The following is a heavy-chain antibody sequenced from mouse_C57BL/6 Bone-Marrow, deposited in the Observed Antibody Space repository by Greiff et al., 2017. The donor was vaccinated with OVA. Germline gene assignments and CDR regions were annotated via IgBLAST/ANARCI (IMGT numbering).Heavy chain of an antibody. CDR2: IYPGGGYT. V-gene: IGHV1-63*01. Sequence: QVQLQQSGAELVRPGTSVKMSCKASGYTFTNYWIGWVKQRPGHGLEWIGDIYPGGGYTNYTEKFKGKATLTADKSSSTAYMQFSSLTSEDSAIYYCARPLNWDRGGYFDYWGQGTTLTVSS. J-gene: IGHJ2*01. CDR1: GYTFTNYW. D-gene: IGHD4-1*01. CDR3: ARPLNWDRGGYFDY.